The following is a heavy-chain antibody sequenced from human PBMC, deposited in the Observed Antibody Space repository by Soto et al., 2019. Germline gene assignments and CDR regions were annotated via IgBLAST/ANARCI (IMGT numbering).Heavy chain of an antibody. CDR2: IFGPA. J-gene: IGHJ6*02. CDR1: GGSFSSYV. CDR3: ATMVYGYYYGMDV. D-gene: IGHD2-8*01. Sequence: QVQLVQSGAEVKKPGSSVRVSCKASGGSFSSYVISWVRQAPGQGLEWMGEIFGPANYAQKFQGRVTITADKSTSTAYMELSSLRSEDTAVYYCATMVYGYYYGMDVWGQGTTVTVSS. V-gene: IGHV1-69*06.